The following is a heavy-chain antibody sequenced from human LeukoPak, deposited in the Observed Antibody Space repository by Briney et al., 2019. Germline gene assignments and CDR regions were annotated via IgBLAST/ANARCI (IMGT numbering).Heavy chain of an antibody. CDR3: VKDEPDYGGNSGHYYYYGMDV. Sequence: GGSLRLSCAASGFTFSSYGMHWVRQAPGKGLEWVAVISYDGSNKYYADSVKGRFTISRDNSKNTLYLQMNSLRAEDTAVYYCVKDEPDYGGNSGHYYYYGMDVWGQGTTVTVSS. CDR1: GFTFSSYG. V-gene: IGHV3-30*18. D-gene: IGHD4-23*01. CDR2: ISYDGSNK. J-gene: IGHJ6*02.